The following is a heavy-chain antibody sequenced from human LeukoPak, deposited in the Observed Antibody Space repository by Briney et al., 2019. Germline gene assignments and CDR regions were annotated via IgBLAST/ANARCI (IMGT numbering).Heavy chain of an antibody. CDR3: ARGRQVYGDYVAFDI. Sequence: SVTVSFKSSGGTFSNYAITWVRQAPGQGLEWMGGIIPIFGTENYAQKFQGRVTVTADASTYTAYIELSSLRSDDTAVYYCARGRQVYGDYVAFDIWGQGTMVTVSS. CDR2: IIPIFGTE. D-gene: IGHD4-17*01. V-gene: IGHV1-69*13. CDR1: GGTFSNYA. J-gene: IGHJ3*02.